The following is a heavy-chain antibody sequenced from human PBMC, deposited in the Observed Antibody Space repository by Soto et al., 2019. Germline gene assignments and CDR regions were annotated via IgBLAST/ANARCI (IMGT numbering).Heavy chain of an antibody. V-gene: IGHV3-33*01. CDR2: IWYDGSNK. CDR1: GFTFSSYG. Sequence: PGGSLRLSCAASGFTFSSYGMHWVRQAPGKGLEWVAVIWYDGSNKYYADSVKGRFTTSRDNSKNTLYLQMNSLRAEDTAVYYCARERQQLVFRNYYYYGMDVWVQGTTVTVSS. CDR3: ARERQQLVFRNYYYYGMDV. J-gene: IGHJ6*02. D-gene: IGHD6-13*01.